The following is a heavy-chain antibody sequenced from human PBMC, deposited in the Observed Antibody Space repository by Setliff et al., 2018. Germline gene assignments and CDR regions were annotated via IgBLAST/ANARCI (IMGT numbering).Heavy chain of an antibody. CDR3: AREYYDSSCFSYGMDV. CDR2: ISSDGNIK. J-gene: IGHJ6*02. Sequence: GGSLRLSCAASGFTFNGYAMNWVRQVPGKGLEWVAVISSDGNIKFHAESVKGRFTISRDNSKNTQYLQMHSLRVEDTAVYCCAREYYDSSCFSYGMDVWGQGTTVTVSS. CDR1: GFTFNGYA. V-gene: IGHV3-30-3*01. D-gene: IGHD3-22*01.